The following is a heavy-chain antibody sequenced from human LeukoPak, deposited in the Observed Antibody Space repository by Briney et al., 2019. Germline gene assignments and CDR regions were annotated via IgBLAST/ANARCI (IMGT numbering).Heavy chain of an antibody. D-gene: IGHD3-10*01. CDR2: IYPGDSDT. Sequence: GESLKISCKGSGYSFTSYWIGWVRQMPGKGLEWMGIIYPGDSDTRYSPSFQGQVTISADESISTAYLQWSSLKASDTAMYYCAVGGGSGSYYPYYFDYWGQGTLVTVSS. J-gene: IGHJ4*02. V-gene: IGHV5-51*01. CDR1: GYSFTSYW. CDR3: AVGGGSGSYYPYYFDY.